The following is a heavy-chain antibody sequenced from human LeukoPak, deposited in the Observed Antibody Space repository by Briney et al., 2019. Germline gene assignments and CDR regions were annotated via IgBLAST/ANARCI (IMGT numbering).Heavy chain of an antibody. CDR2: IIPIFGTA. CDR1: GGTFSSYA. CDR3: AKDYYDSSIFSAPHLFAC. Sequence: SVKVSCKASGGTFSSYAISWVRQAPGQGLEWMGGIIPIFGTANYAQKFQGRVTITTDESTSTAYMELSSLRSEDTAVYYCAKDYYDSSIFSAPHLFACWGQGTLVTVSS. V-gene: IGHV1-69*05. J-gene: IGHJ4*02. D-gene: IGHD3-22*01.